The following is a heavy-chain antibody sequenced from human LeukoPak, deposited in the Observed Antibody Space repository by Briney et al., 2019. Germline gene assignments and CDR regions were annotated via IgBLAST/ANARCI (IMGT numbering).Heavy chain of an antibody. Sequence: GGSLRLSCAASGFTFSSYAMSWVRQAPGKGLEWVSAISGSGGSTYYADSVKGRFTISRDNSKNTLYLQMNSLRAEDTAVYYCAKLLDCGDYASPSYFDYWGQGTLVTVSS. CDR2: ISGSGGST. D-gene: IGHD4-17*01. CDR3: AKLLDCGDYASPSYFDY. CDR1: GFTFSSYA. V-gene: IGHV3-23*01. J-gene: IGHJ4*02.